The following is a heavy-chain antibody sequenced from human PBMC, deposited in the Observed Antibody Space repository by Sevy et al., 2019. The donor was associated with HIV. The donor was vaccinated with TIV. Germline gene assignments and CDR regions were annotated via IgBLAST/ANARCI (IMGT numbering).Heavy chain of an antibody. Sequence: ASVKVSCKASGYTFTGYAMHWVRQAPGQRLEWMGWINAGNGNTKYSQKFQGRVTITRDTSASTAYMELSSLRSEDTAVYYCARDYAPPITIFGVVIQNNWFDPWGQGSLVTVSS. CDR2: INAGNGNT. D-gene: IGHD3-3*01. V-gene: IGHV1-3*01. CDR1: GYTFTGYA. CDR3: ARDYAPPITIFGVVIQNNWFDP. J-gene: IGHJ5*02.